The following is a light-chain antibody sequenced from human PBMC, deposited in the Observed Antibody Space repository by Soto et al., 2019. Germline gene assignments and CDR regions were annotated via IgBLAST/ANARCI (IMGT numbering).Light chain of an antibody. V-gene: IGLV2-23*02. Sequence: QSALTQPASVSGSPGQSITISCTGTSSDVGSYNLVSWYQQHPGKAPKLMIYEVRKRPSGVSNRFSGSKSGNTASLTISGLQAEDEADYYCCSYAGSSFYVFGTGTKLTVL. CDR2: EVR. J-gene: IGLJ1*01. CDR1: SSDVGSYNL. CDR3: CSYAGSSFYV.